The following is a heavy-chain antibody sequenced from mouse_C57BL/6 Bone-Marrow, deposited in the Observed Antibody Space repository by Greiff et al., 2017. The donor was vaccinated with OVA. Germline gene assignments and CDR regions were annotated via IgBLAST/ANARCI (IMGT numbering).Heavy chain of an antibody. CDR3: ARGGGDY. Sequence: QVQLQQSGPELVKPGASVKISCKASGYAFSSSWMNWVKQRPGKGLEWIGRIYPGDGDTNYNGKFKGKATLTADKSSSTAYMQLDSLTSEDSAVYFCARGGGDYWGQGTTLTVSS. J-gene: IGHJ2*01. CDR1: GYAFSSSW. CDR2: IYPGDGDT. V-gene: IGHV1-82*01.